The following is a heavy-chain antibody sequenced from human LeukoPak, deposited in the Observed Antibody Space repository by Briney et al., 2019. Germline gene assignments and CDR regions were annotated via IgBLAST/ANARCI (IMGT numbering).Heavy chain of an antibody. D-gene: IGHD3-3*01. V-gene: IGHV1-18*01. J-gene: IGHJ4*02. CDR1: GYTFTSYG. CDR3: ARVKPGDYDFWSGYSSDFDY. CDR2: ISAYNGNT. Sequence: ASVKVSCKASGYTFTSYGISWVRQAPGQGLEWMGWISAYNGNTNYTQKLQGRVTMTTDTSTSTAYMELRSLRSDDTAVYYCARVKPGDYDFWSGYSSDFDYWGQGTLVTVSS.